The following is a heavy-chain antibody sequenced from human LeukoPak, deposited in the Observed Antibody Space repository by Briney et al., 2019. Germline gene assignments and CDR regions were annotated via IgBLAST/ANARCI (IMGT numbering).Heavy chain of an antibody. CDR3: ARDLVGASSN. CDR1: GFTVSSNY. Sequence: GGSLRLSCAASGFTVSSNYMSWVRQAPGKGLEWVSVIYSGGSTYYADSVKGRFTISRDNSKNTLYLRMNSLRAEDTAVYYCARDLVGASSNWGQGTLVTVSS. J-gene: IGHJ4*02. V-gene: IGHV3-53*01. D-gene: IGHD1-26*01. CDR2: IYSGGST.